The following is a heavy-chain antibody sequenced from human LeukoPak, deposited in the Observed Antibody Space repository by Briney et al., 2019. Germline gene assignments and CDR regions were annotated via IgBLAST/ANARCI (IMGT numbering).Heavy chain of an antibody. CDR1: GYTFTNYG. CDR2: TSAYNDNT. V-gene: IGHV1-18*01. J-gene: IGHJ3*02. CDR3: ARTFYDFWSGFSNYDSFHI. Sequence: ASVKVSCKASGYTFTNYGNIWVRQAPGRGLEWMGWTSAYNDNTNYAQKFQGRVTMTTDTSTNTDYMELRSLTSDDTAVYYCARTFYDFWSGFSNYDSFHIWGQGTLVTVSS. D-gene: IGHD3-3*01.